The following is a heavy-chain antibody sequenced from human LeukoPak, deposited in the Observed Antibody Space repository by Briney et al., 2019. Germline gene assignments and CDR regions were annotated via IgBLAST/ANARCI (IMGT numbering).Heavy chain of an antibody. CDR2: NYYSRST. CDR1: GGSISSYY. V-gene: IGHV4-59*01. J-gene: IGHJ4*02. D-gene: IGHD3-3*01. CDR3: ARVRDKSGYYPFDY. Sequence: SETLSLTCTVSGGSISSYYWSLIRQPPGKGLEWIGYNYYSRSTNYNPSLQSRVTISVDTSKNHVSLKLSSVTAADTAVYYCARVRDKSGYYPFDYWGQGILVTVSS.